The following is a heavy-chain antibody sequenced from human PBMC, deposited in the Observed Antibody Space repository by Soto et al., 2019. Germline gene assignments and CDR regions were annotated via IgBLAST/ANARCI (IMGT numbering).Heavy chain of an antibody. V-gene: IGHV1-2*02. Sequence: GASVKVSCKASGCTFTGYYMHWVRQAPGQGLEWMGWINPNSGDTNSAQKFQGRVTMTRDTSISTVYMELSGLRSDDTAVYYCARGVYYYGMDVWGPGTSFTVSS. CDR3: ARGVYYYGMDV. CDR2: INPNSGDT. CDR1: GCTFTGYY. J-gene: IGHJ6*02.